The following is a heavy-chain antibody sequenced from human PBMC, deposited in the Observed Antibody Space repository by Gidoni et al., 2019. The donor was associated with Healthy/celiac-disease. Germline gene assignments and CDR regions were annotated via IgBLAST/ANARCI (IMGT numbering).Heavy chain of an antibody. V-gene: IGHV3-33*01. CDR2: IWYDGSNK. CDR1: GFTFRSYG. D-gene: IGHD2-2*01. CDR3: ARVVEEHSYVDY. Sequence: QVQLVESGGGVVQPGRSLRLSCAASGFTFRSYGMHWVRQAPGKGLEWVAVIWYDGSNKYYADSVKGRFTISRDNSKNTLYLQMNSLRAEDTAVYYCARVVEEHSYVDYWGQGTLVTVSS. J-gene: IGHJ4*02.